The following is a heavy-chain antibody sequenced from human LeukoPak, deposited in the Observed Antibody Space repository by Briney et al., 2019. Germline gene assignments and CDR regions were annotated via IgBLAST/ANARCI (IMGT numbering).Heavy chain of an antibody. D-gene: IGHD5-12*01. CDR1: GFTFSSYS. Sequence: PGGSLRLSCAASGFTFSSYSFNWVCQAPGKGLEWVASITSTSTYIYYADSVQGRFAVSRDNAKNSLYLQMNSLRAEDTAVFYCVRRGPNNSGLDYWGQGTLVTVSS. J-gene: IGHJ4*02. V-gene: IGHV3-21*01. CDR3: VRRGPNNSGLDY. CDR2: ITSTSTYI.